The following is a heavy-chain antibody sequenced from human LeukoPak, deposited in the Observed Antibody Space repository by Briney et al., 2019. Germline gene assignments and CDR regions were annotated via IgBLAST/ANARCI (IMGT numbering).Heavy chain of an antibody. J-gene: IGHJ4*02. Sequence: GASVKVSCKASGYTFTSYGISWVRQAPGQGLEWMGWISAYNGNTNYAQKLQGRVTMTTDTSTSTAYMELRSLRADDTAVYYCARDSARYYYDSSGYYLVYFDYWGQGTLVTVSS. CDR2: ISAYNGNT. V-gene: IGHV1-18*01. D-gene: IGHD3-22*01. CDR3: ARDSARYYYDSSGYYLVYFDY. CDR1: GYTFTSYG.